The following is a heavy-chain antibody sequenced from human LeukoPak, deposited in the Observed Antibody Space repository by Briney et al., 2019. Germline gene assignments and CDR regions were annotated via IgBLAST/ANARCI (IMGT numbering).Heavy chain of an antibody. V-gene: IGHV1-8*01. J-gene: IGHJ4*02. CDR1: GYTFTSYD. Sequence: GASVKVSCKASGYTFTSYDINWVRQATGQGLEWMGWMNPNSGNTGYAQKFQGRVTMSRNTSISAAYMELSSLRSEDTAVYYCASLPGYSYGSAFDYWGQGTLVTVSS. CDR2: MNPNSGNT. CDR3: ASLPGYSYGSAFDY. D-gene: IGHD5-18*01.